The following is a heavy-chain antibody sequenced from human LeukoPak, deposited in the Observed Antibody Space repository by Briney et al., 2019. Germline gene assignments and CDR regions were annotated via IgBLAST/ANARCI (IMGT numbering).Heavy chain of an antibody. Sequence: SETLSLTCTVSGGSISSYYWSWIRQPPGKGLEWIGYIYYSGSTDYNPSLKSRVTISVDTSKNQFSLKLSSVTAADTAVYYCARAGGTVVGATLNYFDYWGREPWSPSPQ. V-gene: IGHV4-59*01. D-gene: IGHD1-26*01. CDR2: IYYSGST. J-gene: IGHJ4*02. CDR3: ARAGGTVVGATLNYFDY. CDR1: GGSISSYY.